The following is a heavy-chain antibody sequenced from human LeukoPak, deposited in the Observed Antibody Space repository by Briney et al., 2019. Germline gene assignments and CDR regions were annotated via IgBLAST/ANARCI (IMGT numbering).Heavy chain of an antibody. CDR2: IRSDGSNK. CDR3: ATYRQVLLPFES. CDR1: GFSFSSYG. V-gene: IGHV3-30*02. J-gene: IGHJ4*02. D-gene: IGHD2-8*02. Sequence: GSLRLSCAGSGFSFSSYGMHWVRQAPGKVLEWMAFIRSDGSNKHYADSVKGRFTISRDNSKSTLSLQMNSLRAEDTAIYYCATYRQVLLPFESWGQGTLVTVSS.